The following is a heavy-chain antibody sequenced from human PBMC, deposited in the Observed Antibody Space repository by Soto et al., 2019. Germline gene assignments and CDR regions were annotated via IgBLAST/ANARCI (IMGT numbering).Heavy chain of an antibody. J-gene: IGHJ6*02. CDR2: IYHSGST. CDR3: ARDRPNWNDEGDGLDV. Sequence: SETLSLTCTVSGGSISSGDYYWSWIRQPPGEGLEWIGYIYHSGSTNYNPSLKSRVTISVDTSKNQFSLKLSSVTAADTAVYYCARDRPNWNDEGDGLDVWGQGTTVTVSS. CDR1: GGSISSGDYY. V-gene: IGHV4-61*08. D-gene: IGHD1-1*01.